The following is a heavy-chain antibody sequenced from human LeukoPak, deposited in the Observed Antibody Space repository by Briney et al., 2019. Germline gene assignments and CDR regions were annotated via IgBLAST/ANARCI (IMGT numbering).Heavy chain of an antibody. V-gene: IGHV3-73*01. D-gene: IGHD1-26*01. CDR2: IDKKDKGYATAT. CDR3: TRDSGTYNWFDP. J-gene: IGHJ5*02. Sequence: GGSLKLSCAASGFTLSGSAIHRVRQSSGKRLEWVGQIDKKDKGYATATAYAASVKGRFTISRDDSINTAYLQMKSLKTEDTALYYCTRDSGTYNWFDPWGQGTLVTVSS. CDR1: GFTLSGSA.